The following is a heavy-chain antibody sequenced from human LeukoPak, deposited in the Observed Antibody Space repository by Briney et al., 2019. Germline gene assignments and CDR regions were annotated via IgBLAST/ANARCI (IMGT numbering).Heavy chain of an antibody. CDR3: AIGGYYLDAFDI. CDR2: ISYDGSNK. Sequence: PGGSLRLSCAASGFTFSSYAMHWVRQAPGKGLEWVAVISYDGSNKYYADSVKGRFTISRDNSKNTLYLQMNSLRAEDTAVYYCAIGGYYLDAFDIWGQGTMVTVSS. J-gene: IGHJ3*02. CDR1: GFTFSSYA. V-gene: IGHV3-30*04. D-gene: IGHD3-3*01.